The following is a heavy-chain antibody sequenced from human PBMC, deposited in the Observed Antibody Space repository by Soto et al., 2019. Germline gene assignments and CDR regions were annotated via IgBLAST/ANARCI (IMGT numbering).Heavy chain of an antibody. CDR2: ISGSGGST. D-gene: IGHD6-13*01. CDR1: GFTFSSYA. Sequence: GGSLRLSCAASGFTFSSYAMSWVRQAPGKGLEWVSAISGSGGSTYYADSVKGRFTISRDNSKNTLYLQMNSLRAEDTAVYYCAKDKKGAAAGTFLFDYWGQGTLVTVSS. J-gene: IGHJ4*02. CDR3: AKDKKGAAAGTFLFDY. V-gene: IGHV3-23*01.